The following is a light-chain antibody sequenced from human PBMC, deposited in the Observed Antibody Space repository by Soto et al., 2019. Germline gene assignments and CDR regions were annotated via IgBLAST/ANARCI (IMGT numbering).Light chain of an antibody. CDR3: QQYDILHRT. Sequence: DIQMTQSPSSLSASLGDRVTITCQASQDMNKYVNWYQQKPGKAPKLLIYDASNLETGVPSRFRGGGSGTHFTFTFSSMQAADLATDYCQQYDILHRTFGQGTKLEIK. V-gene: IGKV1-33*01. CDR2: DAS. J-gene: IGKJ2*02. CDR1: QDMNKY.